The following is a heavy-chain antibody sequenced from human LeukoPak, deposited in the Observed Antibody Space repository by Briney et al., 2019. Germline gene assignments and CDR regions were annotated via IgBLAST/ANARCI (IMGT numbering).Heavy chain of an antibody. CDR2: IYHSGST. V-gene: IGHV4-38-2*01. CDR1: GYSISSGYY. Sequence: KPSETLFLTCAVSGYSISSGYYWGWIRQPPGKGLEWIGSIYHSGSTYYNPSLKSRVTISVDTSKNQFSLKLSSVTAADTAVYYCARAFVVVPAAMYFAPWGQGTLVTVSS. J-gene: IGHJ5*02. CDR3: ARAFVVVPAAMYFAP. D-gene: IGHD2-2*01.